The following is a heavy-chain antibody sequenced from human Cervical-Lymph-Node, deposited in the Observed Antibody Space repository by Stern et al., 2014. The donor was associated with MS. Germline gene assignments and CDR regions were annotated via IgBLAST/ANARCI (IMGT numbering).Heavy chain of an antibody. Sequence: QLGQSGPEVKKPGTSVKVSCKASGFTFTSSAVQWVRQARGQSLEWIGWIAVGSGKTNYAQKFQERVTITRDMSTSTAYMELSSLRSEDTAVYYCAAEPMYYSDSVGAFDIWGQGTMVTVSS. J-gene: IGHJ3*02. D-gene: IGHD3-22*01. CDR1: GFTFTSSA. V-gene: IGHV1-58*01. CDR3: AAEPMYYSDSVGAFDI. CDR2: IAVGSGKT.